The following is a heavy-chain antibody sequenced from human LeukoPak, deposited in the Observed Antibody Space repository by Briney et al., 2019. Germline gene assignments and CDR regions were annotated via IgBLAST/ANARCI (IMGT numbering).Heavy chain of an antibody. Sequence: GGSLRLSCAASGFTFSDYYMSWIRQAPGKGLEWVANIKQDGSEKYYVDSVKGRFTISRDNAKNSLYLQMNSLRAEDTAAYYCARVWATVTPNWFDPWGQGTLVTVSS. CDR2: IKQDGSEK. CDR3: ARVWATVTPNWFDP. V-gene: IGHV3-7*01. J-gene: IGHJ5*02. CDR1: GFTFSDYY. D-gene: IGHD4-17*01.